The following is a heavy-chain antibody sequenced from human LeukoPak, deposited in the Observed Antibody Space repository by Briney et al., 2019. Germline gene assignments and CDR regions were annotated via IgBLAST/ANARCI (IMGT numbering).Heavy chain of an antibody. CDR1: GGSINSGY. CDR2: LYPSGST. D-gene: IGHD3-22*01. Sequence: PSETLSLTCSVSGGSINSGYWSWIRQPPGKGLEWIGLLYPSGSTNYNPSLKSRVTMSLDTSKNQFSLKLRSLTAADTAVYYCARGSPLLLDAFDIWGQGTKVIVSS. J-gene: IGHJ3*02. V-gene: IGHV4-4*07. CDR3: ARGSPLLLDAFDI.